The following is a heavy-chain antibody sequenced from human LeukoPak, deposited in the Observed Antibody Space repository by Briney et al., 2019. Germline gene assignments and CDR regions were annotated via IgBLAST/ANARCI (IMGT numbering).Heavy chain of an antibody. CDR2: IGVGGTT. CDR1: GFTFSKYG. D-gene: IGHD3-22*01. Sequence: PGGSLRLSCAASGFTFSKYGMNWVRQAPGKGLEWVSGIGVGGTTYYADSVKGRFTTSRDTSKNTLYLQMNSLRAEDTAVYYCAKAQGYYDCWGQGTLVTVSS. CDR3: AKAQGYYDC. V-gene: IGHV3-23*01. J-gene: IGHJ4*02.